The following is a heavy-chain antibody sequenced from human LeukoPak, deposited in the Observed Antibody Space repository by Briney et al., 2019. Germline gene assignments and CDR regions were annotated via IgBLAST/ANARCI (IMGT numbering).Heavy chain of an antibody. V-gene: IGHV4-39*01. D-gene: IGHD2-21*01. CDR1: GASITSGNFY. J-gene: IGHJ3*02. CDR3: ARHRCASATCQMWYVFDI. CDR2: INYSGTT. Sequence: PSETLTLTCTVSGASITSGNFYWSWIRQPLGKGLEWIGEINYSGTTNYKPSLKSRVTISVDTSKNQFSLKLTSVTAADTAVYYCARHRCASATCQMWYVFDIWGQGTMVTVST.